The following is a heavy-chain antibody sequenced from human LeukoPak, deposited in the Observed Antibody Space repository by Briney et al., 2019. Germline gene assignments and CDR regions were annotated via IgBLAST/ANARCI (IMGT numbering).Heavy chain of an antibody. V-gene: IGHV3-23*01. D-gene: IGHD3-22*01. Sequence: GGSLRLSCAASGFTFSSYGMSWVRQAPGKGLEWVSAINGSGGSTYYADSVKGRFTISRDNSKNTRYLQMNSLRAEDTAVYYCAKSWATYYYDSSGEMGFDYWGQGTLVTVSS. J-gene: IGHJ4*02. CDR1: GFTFSSYG. CDR3: AKSWATYYYDSSGEMGFDY. CDR2: INGSGGST.